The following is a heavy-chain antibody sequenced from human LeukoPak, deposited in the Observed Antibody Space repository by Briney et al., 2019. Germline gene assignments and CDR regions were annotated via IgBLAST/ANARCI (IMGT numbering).Heavy chain of an antibody. CDR3: ARVARSVYYWFDP. CDR2: IKQDGSEK. Sequence: PWGSLRLSCAASGFTFSSYWMSWVRQAPGKGLEWVANIKQDGSEKYYVDSVKGRFTISRDNAKDSLYLQMNSLRAEDTAVYYCARVARSVYYWFDPWGQGTLVTVSS. D-gene: IGHD3-10*01. V-gene: IGHV3-7*03. CDR1: GFTFSSYW. J-gene: IGHJ5*02.